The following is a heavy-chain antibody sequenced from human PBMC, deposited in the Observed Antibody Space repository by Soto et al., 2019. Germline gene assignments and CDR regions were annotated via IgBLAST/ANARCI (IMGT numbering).Heavy chain of an antibody. CDR3: ATLPGIAAAGRLDY. V-gene: IGHV3-48*01. Sequence: GGSLRLSCAASGFTFSSYSMNWVRQAPGKGLERVSYISSSSSTIYYADSVKGRFTISRDIAKNSLYLQMNSLRAEDTAVYYCATLPGIAAAGRLDYWGQGTLVTVSS. CDR2: ISSSSSTI. J-gene: IGHJ4*02. D-gene: IGHD6-13*01. CDR1: GFTFSSYS.